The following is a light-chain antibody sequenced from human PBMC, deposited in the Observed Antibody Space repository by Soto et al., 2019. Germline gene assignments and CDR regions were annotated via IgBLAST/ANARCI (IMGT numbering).Light chain of an antibody. J-gene: IGKJ1*01. V-gene: IGKV3-20*01. CDR2: DAT. CDR3: QQYADSPRT. Sequence: EIVLTQSPGTLSLSPGERATLSCRASHSVSSSYLAWYQQQPGQAPRLLIYDATTRATGVPDRFSGSGSGTDFTLTIGRLEPEDSAMYYCQQYADSPRTFGQGTKVEIK. CDR1: HSVSSSY.